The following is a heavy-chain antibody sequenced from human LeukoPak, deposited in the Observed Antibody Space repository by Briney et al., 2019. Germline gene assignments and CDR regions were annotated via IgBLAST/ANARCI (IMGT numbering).Heavy chain of an antibody. J-gene: IGHJ4*02. V-gene: IGHV1-2*02. Sequence: ASVKVSCKASGYTFIDYYIHWVRQAPGQGPEWMGSINPNSDVTNYAQNFQGRVTMTRDTFIRTAYMELSRLTSDDTAVYYCARGRSFGELGVYWGQGTLLTVSS. D-gene: IGHD3-10*01. CDR2: INPNSDVT. CDR3: ARGRSFGELGVY. CDR1: GYTFIDYY.